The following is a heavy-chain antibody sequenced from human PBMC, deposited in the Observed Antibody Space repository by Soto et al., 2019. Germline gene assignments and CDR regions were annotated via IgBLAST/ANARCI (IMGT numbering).Heavy chain of an antibody. CDR3: ARGPHIVVVPAALPWFDP. D-gene: IGHD2-2*01. Sequence: SDPVSLTFTVSGYSISSGYYWGWIRQPPVKVLEWIGSIYHSGSTYYNPSLKSRVTISVDTSKNQFSLKLSPVTAADTAVYYCARGPHIVVVPAALPWFDPWGQGTLVTVSS. V-gene: IGHV4-38-2*02. J-gene: IGHJ5*02. CDR1: GYSISSGYY. CDR2: IYHSGST.